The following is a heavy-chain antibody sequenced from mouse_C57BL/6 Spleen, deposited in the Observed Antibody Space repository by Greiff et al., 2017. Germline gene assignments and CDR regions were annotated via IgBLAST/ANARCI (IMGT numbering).Heavy chain of an antibody. J-gene: IGHJ2*01. CDR3: ERSAEWGIYFDY. Sequence: QVQLQQSDAELVKPGASVKISCKVSGYTFTDHTIHWVKQRPEQGLEWIGYIYPRDGSTKYNEKFKGKATSTADKSSSTAYMQLNSLRSEDSAVYFCERSAEWGIYFDYWGQGTTLTVSS. V-gene: IGHV1-78*01. CDR1: GYTFTDHT. CDR2: IYPRDGST.